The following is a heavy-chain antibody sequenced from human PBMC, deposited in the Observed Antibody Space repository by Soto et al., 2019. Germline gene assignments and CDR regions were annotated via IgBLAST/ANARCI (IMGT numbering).Heavy chain of an antibody. CDR1: GFTFRSYA. J-gene: IGHJ3*02. CDR3: AKDLGYKTDAFDI. D-gene: IGHD2-2*02. CDR2: ISYDGSNK. V-gene: IGHV3-30*01. Sequence: GGSLRLSCAASGFTFRSYAMDWVRQAPGKGLEWVAVISYDGSNKYYADSVKGRFTISRDNSKNTLYLQMNSLRAEDTAVYYCAKDLGYKTDAFDIWGQGTMVTVSS.